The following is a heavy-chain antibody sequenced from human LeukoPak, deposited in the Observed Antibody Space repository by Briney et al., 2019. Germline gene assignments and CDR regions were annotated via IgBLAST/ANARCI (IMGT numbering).Heavy chain of an antibody. Sequence: SVKVSCKASGGTFSSYAISWVQQAPGQGLEWMGGIIPIFGTANYAQKFQGRVTITADESTSTAYMELSSLRSEDTAVYYCARDQQTGSAAGPFDYWGQGTLVTVSS. CDR1: GGTFSSYA. CDR3: ARDQQTGSAAGPFDY. J-gene: IGHJ4*02. V-gene: IGHV1-69*13. D-gene: IGHD6-13*01. CDR2: IIPIFGTA.